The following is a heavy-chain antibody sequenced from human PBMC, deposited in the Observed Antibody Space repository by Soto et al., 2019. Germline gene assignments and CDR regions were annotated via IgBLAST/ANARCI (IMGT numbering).Heavy chain of an antibody. V-gene: IGHV3-23*01. Sequence: PGGSLRLSCAASGFTFSDHGMHWVRQAPGKGLEWVSSISGSVGSTFYADSVKGRFTISRDNSMNTLYLQMNSLRAEDTAVYYCAKDRTIASRNFDSWGQGDLVTVSS. CDR3: AKDRTIASRNFDS. D-gene: IGHD6-6*01. CDR2: ISGSVGST. J-gene: IGHJ4*02. CDR1: GFTFSDHG.